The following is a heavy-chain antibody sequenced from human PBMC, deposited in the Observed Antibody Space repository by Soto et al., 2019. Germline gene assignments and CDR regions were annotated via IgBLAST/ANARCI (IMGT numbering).Heavy chain of an antibody. V-gene: IGHV3-23*01. Sequence: GGSLRLSCATSGFTFDNYAVSWVRQAPGKGLEWVSFISGSGDYTYYADSVRGRFTISRDNSQNTLYLQMNGLRAEDTAVYYCARDSGYGSGASVNHYLDYWGHGTLVTVSS. CDR3: ARDSGYGSGASVNHYLDY. D-gene: IGHD3-10*01. CDR2: ISGSGDYT. CDR1: GFTFDNYA. J-gene: IGHJ4*01.